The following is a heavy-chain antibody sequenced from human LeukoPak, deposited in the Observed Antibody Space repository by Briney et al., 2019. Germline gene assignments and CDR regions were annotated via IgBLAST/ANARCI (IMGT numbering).Heavy chain of an antibody. J-gene: IGHJ4*02. V-gene: IGHV1-24*01. Sequence: ASVKVSCKVSGYTLTELSMHWVRQAPGKGLEWMGGFDPEDGETIYAQKFQGRVTMTEDTSTDTAYMKLSSLRSEDTAVYYCATFSPKLSGVPAAISLDYWGQGTLVTVSS. D-gene: IGHD2-2*01. CDR1: GYTLTELS. CDR2: FDPEDGET. CDR3: ATFSPKLSGVPAAISLDY.